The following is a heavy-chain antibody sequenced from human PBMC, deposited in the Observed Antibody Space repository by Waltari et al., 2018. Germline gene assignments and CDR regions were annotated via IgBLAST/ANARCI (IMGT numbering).Heavy chain of an antibody. CDR3: ASMEFDY. J-gene: IGHJ4*02. Sequence: QVQLVQSGAEVKKPGASVKVSCKSSGYTFTGYYMHWVRQAPGQGLEWLRWINANRRSTTYAQNFHGRATMTRDTSIRTADVGLSRLRSDYTAGYYCASMEFDYGGQGTLATVSS. CDR1: GYTFTGYY. CDR2: INANRRST. V-gene: IGHV1-2*02. D-gene: IGHD3-10*01.